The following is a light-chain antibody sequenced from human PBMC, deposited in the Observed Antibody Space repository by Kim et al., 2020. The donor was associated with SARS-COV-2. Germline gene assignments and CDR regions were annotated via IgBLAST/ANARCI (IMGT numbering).Light chain of an antibody. Sequence: DIVMTQSPDSLAVSLGERATINCKSSQSVLYSSNNKNYLAWYQQKPGQRPKLLIYWASTRESGVPDRFSGSGSGTDFTLTISSLQAEDVAVYYCQQYYSTPRTFGQGTKLEI. CDR3: QQYYSTPRT. CDR2: WAS. CDR1: QSVLYSSNNKNY. J-gene: IGKJ2*02. V-gene: IGKV4-1*01.